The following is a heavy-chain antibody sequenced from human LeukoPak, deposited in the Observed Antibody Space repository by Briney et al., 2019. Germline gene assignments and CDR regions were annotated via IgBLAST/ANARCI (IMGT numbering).Heavy chain of an antibody. CDR3: AIDPGQPFLWFGELFFYYYMDV. CDR1: GYSISSGYY. D-gene: IGHD3-10*01. V-gene: IGHV4-38-2*02. CDR2: IYHSEST. J-gene: IGHJ6*03. Sequence: SETLFLTCTVSGYSISSGYYWGWIRQPPGKGLGWIGTIYHSESTYYNPSLNSRVPGSVDTSSNQFSLKVGFLTAAGTVVYYCAIDPGQPFLWFGELFFYYYMDVWGKGTTVTVSS.